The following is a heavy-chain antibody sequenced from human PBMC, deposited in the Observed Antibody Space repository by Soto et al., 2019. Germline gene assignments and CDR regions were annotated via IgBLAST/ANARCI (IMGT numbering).Heavy chain of an antibody. CDR3: ARESLRSGWGYMDV. V-gene: IGHV3-33*01. CDR2: IWHGGTIQ. Sequence: GGSLRLSCAASRITFSAYGMHWVRQAPGKGLEWVAVIWHGGTIQYYADSVKGRFTISRDDSKTTLYLQLSNLRVDDTAVYYCARESLRSGWGYMDVWGKGTTVTVSS. CDR1: RITFSAYG. J-gene: IGHJ6*03. D-gene: IGHD5-12*01.